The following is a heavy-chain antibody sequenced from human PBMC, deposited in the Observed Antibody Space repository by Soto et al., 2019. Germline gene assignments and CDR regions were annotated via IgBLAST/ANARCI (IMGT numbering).Heavy chain of an antibody. CDR3: ARVGGRWFDP. D-gene: IGHD3-16*01. CDR1: GGSISSYY. Sequence: PSETLSLTCTVSGGSISSYYWSWIRQPPGKGLEWIGYIYYSGSTNYNPSLKSRVTISVDTSKNQFSLKLSSVNAADTAVYYCARVGGRWFDPWGQGTLGTASS. V-gene: IGHV4-59*01. CDR2: IYYSGST. J-gene: IGHJ5*02.